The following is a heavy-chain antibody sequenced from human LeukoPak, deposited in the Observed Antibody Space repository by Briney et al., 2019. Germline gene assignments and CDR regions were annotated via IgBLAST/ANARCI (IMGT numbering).Heavy chain of an antibody. J-gene: IGHJ3*02. CDR1: GFTFNNNW. CDR3: TRATVHYDSSGYFEGLFAFDI. D-gene: IGHD3-22*01. Sequence: PGGSLRLSCAASGFTFNNNWMTWVRQAPGKGPEWVANIKEDGSEKFYVDSVEGRFTISRDNAKNPLYLQMTSLRAEDTAVYYCTRATVHYDSSGYFEGLFAFDIGGQGTMVTVSS. V-gene: IGHV3-7*01. CDR2: IKEDGSEK.